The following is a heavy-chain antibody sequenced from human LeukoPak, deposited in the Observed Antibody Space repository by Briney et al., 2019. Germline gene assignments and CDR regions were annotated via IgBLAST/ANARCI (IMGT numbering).Heavy chain of an antibody. Sequence: SSETLSLTCTVSGGSISSYYWSWIRQPPGKGLEWIGYIYYSGSTNYNPSLKSRVTISVDTSKNQFSLKLSSVTAADTAVYYCAREKGVVPAAIEFDYWGQGTLVTVSS. J-gene: IGHJ4*02. CDR1: GGSISSYY. V-gene: IGHV4-59*12. CDR3: AREKGVVPAAIEFDY. D-gene: IGHD2-2*01. CDR2: IYYSGST.